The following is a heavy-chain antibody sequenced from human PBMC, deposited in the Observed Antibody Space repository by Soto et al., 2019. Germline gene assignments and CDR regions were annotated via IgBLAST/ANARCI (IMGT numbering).Heavy chain of an antibody. CDR3: AKDGAPRYCSRSSCHPAGAY. Sequence: GESLRPSCAGSAFTFSIYGFQWVRQAPEKGLECVAVISYDGSNRNYADSVKGRFTISRDNSKNMLYLQMDSLRAEDTAVYYCAKDGAPRYCSRSSCHPAGAYWGQGTLVTVSS. V-gene: IGHV3-30*18. CDR2: ISYDGSNR. D-gene: IGHD2-15*01. CDR1: AFTFSIYG. J-gene: IGHJ4*02.